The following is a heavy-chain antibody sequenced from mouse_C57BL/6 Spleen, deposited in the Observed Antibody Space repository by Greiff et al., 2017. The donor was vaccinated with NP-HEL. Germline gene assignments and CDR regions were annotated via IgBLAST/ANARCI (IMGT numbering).Heavy chain of an antibody. D-gene: IGHD1-1*01. CDR2: IDPANGNT. J-gene: IGHJ2*01. CDR1: GFNIKNTY. V-gene: IGHV14-3*01. CDR3: ARSHITTVVALDY. Sequence: VQLKESVAELVRPGASVKLSCTASGFNIKNTYMHWVKQRPEQGLEWIGRIDPANGNTKYAPKFQGKATITADTSSNTAYLQLSSLTSEDTAIYYCARSHITTVVALDYWGQGTTLTVSS.